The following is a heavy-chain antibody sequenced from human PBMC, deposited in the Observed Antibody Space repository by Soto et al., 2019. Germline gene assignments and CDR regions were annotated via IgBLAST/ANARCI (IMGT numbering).Heavy chain of an antibody. D-gene: IGHD3-22*01. J-gene: IGHJ4*02. CDR1: GFTFSSYA. CDR3: ARDSHYYDSSGYSYYFDY. Sequence: QVQLVESGGGVVQPGRSLRLSCAASGFTFSSYAMHWVRQAPGKGLEWVAVISYDGSNKYYADSVKGRFTISRDNSKNTLYLQMNSLRAEDTAVYYCARDSHYYDSSGYSYYFDYWGQGTLVTVS. V-gene: IGHV3-30-3*01. CDR2: ISYDGSNK.